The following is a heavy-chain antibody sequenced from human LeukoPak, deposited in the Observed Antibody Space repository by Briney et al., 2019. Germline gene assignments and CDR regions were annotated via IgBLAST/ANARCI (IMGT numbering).Heavy chain of an antibody. D-gene: IGHD2-21*01. CDR2: INHSGST. Sequence: SETLSLTCAVYGGSFSGYYWSWIRQPPGKGLEWIGEINHSGSTNYNPSLKSRVTISVDTSKNQFSLKLSSVTAADTAVYYCARAIGILDAFDIWGQGTMVTVSS. V-gene: IGHV4-34*01. CDR1: GGSFSGYY. J-gene: IGHJ3*02. CDR3: ARAIGILDAFDI.